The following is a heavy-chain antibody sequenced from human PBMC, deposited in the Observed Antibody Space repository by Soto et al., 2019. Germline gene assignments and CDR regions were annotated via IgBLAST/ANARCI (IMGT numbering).Heavy chain of an antibody. CDR1: GGSFSGYS. V-gene: IGHV4-34*01. J-gene: IGHJ4*02. D-gene: IGHD2-8*02. CDR2: INHSGST. Sequence: QVQLQQWGAGLLKPSETLSLTCAVYGGSFSGYSWTWIRQPPGTGLEWIGEINHSGSTNYNPSLKSGAPIAVDTSRHPLSPKRPSVTAADTAVYYCATNKITGLFDYWGQGALVTVSS. CDR3: ATNKITGLFDY.